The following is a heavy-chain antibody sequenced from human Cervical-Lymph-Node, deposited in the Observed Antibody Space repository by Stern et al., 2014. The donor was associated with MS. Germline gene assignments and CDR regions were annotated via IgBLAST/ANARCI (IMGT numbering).Heavy chain of an antibody. CDR3: ARDDYGNDY. Sequence: VQLVESGGGVVQPGGSLRLSCGASGFTFSNYGMHWVRQAPGKGLEWVAVVWSDGTKYHADSVKGRFTISRDNSENTLCLQMNSLRAEDTAVYYCARDDYGNDYWGQGTLVTVSS. CDR1: GFTFSNYG. D-gene: IGHD4-17*01. J-gene: IGHJ4*02. V-gene: IGHV3-33*01. CDR2: VWSDGTK.